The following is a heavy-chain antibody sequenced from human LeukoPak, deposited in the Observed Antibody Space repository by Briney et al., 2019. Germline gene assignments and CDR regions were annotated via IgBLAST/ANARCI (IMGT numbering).Heavy chain of an antibody. Sequence: GGSLSLSCAASGFTLSSFAMSWVRPPPGKGLEWASAIRGWGGSTYYAASVKGRFTISRDNSKNTLYLQMNSLRAEDTAVYYCAKELADYYDSSGYPGKGAFDIWGQGTMVTVSS. D-gene: IGHD3-22*01. V-gene: IGHV3-23*01. CDR3: AKELADYYDSSGYPGKGAFDI. J-gene: IGHJ3*02. CDR1: GFTLSSFA. CDR2: IRGWGGST.